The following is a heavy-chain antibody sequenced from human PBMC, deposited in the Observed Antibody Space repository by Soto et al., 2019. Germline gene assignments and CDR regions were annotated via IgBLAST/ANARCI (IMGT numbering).Heavy chain of an antibody. CDR1: GFTFSSYA. D-gene: IGHD4-17*01. V-gene: IGHV3-23*01. CDR2: ISVPGGGT. J-gene: IGHJ4*02. CDR3: AIDLPWDYSDYNTFDF. Sequence: EVQLLESGGGLVQPGGSLRLSCVASGFTFSSYAMSWVRQAPGKGLEWVSGISVPGGGTYYADSVKGRFIISRDNSKNTLYLQMNSLRADDTALYYCAIDLPWDYSDYNTFDFWGQGTLVTVSS.